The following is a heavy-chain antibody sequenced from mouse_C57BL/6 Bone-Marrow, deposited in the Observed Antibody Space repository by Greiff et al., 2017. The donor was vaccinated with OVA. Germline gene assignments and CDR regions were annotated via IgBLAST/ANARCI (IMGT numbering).Heavy chain of an antibody. D-gene: IGHD1-3*01. Sequence: DVKLVESGGGLVKPGGSLKLSCAASGFTFSDYGMHWVRQAPEKGLEWVAYISSGSSTIYYADTVQGRFTISRDNAKNTLFLQMSSLRSEDTAMYYCAREGCNNPSFAYWGQGTLVTVSA. CDR2: ISSGSSTI. CDR3: AREGCNNPSFAY. CDR1: GFTFSDYG. V-gene: IGHV5-17*01. J-gene: IGHJ3*01.